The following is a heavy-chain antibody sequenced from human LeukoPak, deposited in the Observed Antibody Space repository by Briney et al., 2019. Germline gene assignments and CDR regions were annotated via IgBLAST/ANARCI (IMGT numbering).Heavy chain of an antibody. D-gene: IGHD3-22*01. V-gene: IGHV4-59*08. J-gene: IGHJ4*02. Sequence: SETLSLTCTVSGGSISSYYWSWIRRPPGKGLEWIGYIYYSGSTNYNPSLKSRVTISVDTSKNQFSLKLSSVTAADTAVYCCARHGAPYYYDSSGPFDYWGQGTLVTVSS. CDR2: IYYSGST. CDR3: ARHGAPYYYDSSGPFDY. CDR1: GGSISSYY.